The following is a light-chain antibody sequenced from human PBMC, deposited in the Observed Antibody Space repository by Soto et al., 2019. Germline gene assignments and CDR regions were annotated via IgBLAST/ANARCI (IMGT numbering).Light chain of an antibody. J-gene: IGKJ3*01. V-gene: IGKV1-39*01. Sequence: DIQMTQSPSSLSASVGDRVTITCRASQTVIKYLNWYQQKPGRAPNLLIYAASRLQSGVPSRFSASGSGTEFTLTISTLQPEDFANYYCQQSYSTLFTFGPGTKVEIK. CDR1: QTVIKY. CDR2: AAS. CDR3: QQSYSTLFT.